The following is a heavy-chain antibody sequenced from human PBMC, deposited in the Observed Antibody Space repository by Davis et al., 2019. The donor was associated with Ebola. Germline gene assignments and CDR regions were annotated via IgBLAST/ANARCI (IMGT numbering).Heavy chain of an antibody. CDR3: AREDTAMAYFDY. V-gene: IGHV1-69*06. J-gene: IGHJ4*02. CDR2: IIPIFGTA. Sequence: SVKVSCKASGGTFSSYAISWVRQAPGQGLEWMGGIIPIFGTANYAQKFQGRVTITADKSTSTAYMELSSLRSEDTAVYYCAREDTAMAYFDYWGQGTLVTVSS. D-gene: IGHD5-18*01. CDR1: GGTFSSYA.